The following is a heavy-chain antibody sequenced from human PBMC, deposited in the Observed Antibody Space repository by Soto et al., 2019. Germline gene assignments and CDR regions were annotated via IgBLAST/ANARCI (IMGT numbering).Heavy chain of an antibody. D-gene: IGHD2-15*01. CDR2: IYHSGST. CDR3: ASSPGSLAGDY. CDR1: SDFISTSTL. Sequence: SETLSITCPVSSDFISTSTLWSWVRQPPGRGLEWIGEIYHSGSTNYNPSLKSRVTISVDKTKNQFSLNLTSVTAADTAVYYCASSPGSLAGDYWGQGTLVKSPQ. J-gene: IGHJ4*02. V-gene: IGHV4-4*02.